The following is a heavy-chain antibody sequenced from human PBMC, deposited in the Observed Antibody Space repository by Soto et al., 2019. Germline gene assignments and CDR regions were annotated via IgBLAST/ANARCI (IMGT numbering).Heavy chain of an antibody. Sequence: QVQLVQSGAEVKKPGSSVKVSCKASGGTFSSYAISWVRQAPVQGLEWMGGIIPIFGTANYAQKFQGRVTITADESTSTAYMELSSLRSEDTAVYYCARGRYDPASYHTAMVTSRYYYGMDVWGQGTTVTVSS. J-gene: IGHJ6*02. CDR1: GGTFSSYA. CDR3: ARGRYDPASYHTAMVTSRYYYGMDV. D-gene: IGHD5-18*01. V-gene: IGHV1-69*01. CDR2: IIPIFGTA.